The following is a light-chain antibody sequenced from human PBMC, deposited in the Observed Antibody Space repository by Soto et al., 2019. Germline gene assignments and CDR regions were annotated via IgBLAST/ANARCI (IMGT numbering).Light chain of an antibody. Sequence: QSALTQPASVSGSPGQSIAISCTGVITDVGGYDYVSWYQQHPGKAPKLMIYDVTKRPSGVPDRFSGSKSGNTASLTVSGLRAEDEADYYCSSYAGTHVVFGTGTKVTVL. CDR2: DVT. V-gene: IGLV2-8*01. CDR1: ITDVGGYDY. CDR3: SSYAGTHVV. J-gene: IGLJ1*01.